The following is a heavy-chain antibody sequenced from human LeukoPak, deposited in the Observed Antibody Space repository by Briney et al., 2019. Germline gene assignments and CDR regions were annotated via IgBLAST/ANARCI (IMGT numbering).Heavy chain of an antibody. J-gene: IGHJ4*02. CDR2: ISYDGSNK. V-gene: IGHV3-30-3*01. Sequence: GGSLRLSCAASGFTFGSYAMHWVRQAPGKGLEWVAVISYDGSNKYYADSVKGRFTISRDNSKNTLYLQMNSLRAEDTAVYYCAREYYDFWSGYYQNTKYYFDYWGQGTLVTVSS. D-gene: IGHD3-3*01. CDR3: AREYYDFWSGYYQNTKYYFDY. CDR1: GFTFGSYA.